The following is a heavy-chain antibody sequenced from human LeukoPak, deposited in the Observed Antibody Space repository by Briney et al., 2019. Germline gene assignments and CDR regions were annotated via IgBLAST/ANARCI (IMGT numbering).Heavy chain of an antibody. V-gene: IGHV3-73*01. CDR2: IRSKANSYAT. CDR1: GFAFSGSA. J-gene: IGHJ4*02. D-gene: IGHD3-9*01. Sequence: GGSLKLSCAASGFAFSGSAMHWVRQASGKGLEWVGRIRSKANSYATAYAASVKGRFTISRDDSKNTAYLQMNSLKTEDTAVYYCTPSLYDILTGSDYWGQGTLVTVSS. CDR3: TPSLYDILTGSDY.